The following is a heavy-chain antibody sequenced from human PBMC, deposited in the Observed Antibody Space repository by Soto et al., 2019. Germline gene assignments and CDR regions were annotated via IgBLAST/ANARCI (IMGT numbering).Heavy chain of an antibody. CDR3: AREGTYFGDY. D-gene: IGHD3-9*01. V-gene: IGHV1-8*02. CDR2: MNPNSGNT. CDR1: GYSFTSYA. Sequence: ASVKVSCKASGYSFTSYAIHWMRQAPGQRLEWMGWMNPNSGNTGYAQKFQGRVTMTRNTSISTAYMELSSLRSEDTAVYYCAREGTYFGDYWGQGTLVTVSS. J-gene: IGHJ4*02.